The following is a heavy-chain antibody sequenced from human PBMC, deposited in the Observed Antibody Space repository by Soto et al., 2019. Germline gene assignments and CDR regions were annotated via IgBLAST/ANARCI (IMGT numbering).Heavy chain of an antibody. Sequence: GGSLRLSCAASGFTFSSYAMHWVRQAPGKGLEWVAVISYDGSNKYYADSVKGRFTISRDNSKNTLYLQMNSLRAEDTAVYYCSRCLDGALRIRGVFRRGAFAFWGQGTMVTVSS. CDR3: SRCLDGALRIRGVFRRGAFAF. V-gene: IGHV3-30-3*01. D-gene: IGHD3-10*01. CDR2: ISYDGSNK. CDR1: GFTFSSYA. J-gene: IGHJ3*01.